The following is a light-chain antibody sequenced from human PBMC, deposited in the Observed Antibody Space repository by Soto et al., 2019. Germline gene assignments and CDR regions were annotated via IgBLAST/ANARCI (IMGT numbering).Light chain of an antibody. CDR1: QSLLDTSNNKNY. J-gene: IGKJ2*01. CDR2: WAS. V-gene: IGKV4-1*01. CDR3: HQYYSALFT. Sequence: DIVMTQSPDSLAVSLGERATINCKSSQSLLDTSNNKNYVAWYQQKPGQPPKLLIYWASARQSGVPDRFSGSGSGTDFTLTISNLQAEDVAVYYCHQYYSALFTFGQGTKLEI.